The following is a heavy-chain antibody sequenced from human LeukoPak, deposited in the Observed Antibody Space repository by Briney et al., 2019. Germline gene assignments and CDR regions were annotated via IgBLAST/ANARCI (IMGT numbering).Heavy chain of an antibody. CDR2: ISSSGSTI. D-gene: IGHD3-10*01. CDR1: GFTFRDYY. CDR3: ARSLRGVRGVIIPPFDY. J-gene: IGHJ4*02. Sequence: GGSLRLSCAASGFTFRDYYMSWIRQAPGKGLEWVSYISSSGSTIYYADSVKGRFTISRDNAKNSLYLQMNSLRAEDTAVYYCARSLRGVRGVIIPPFDYWGQGTLVTVSS. V-gene: IGHV3-11*01.